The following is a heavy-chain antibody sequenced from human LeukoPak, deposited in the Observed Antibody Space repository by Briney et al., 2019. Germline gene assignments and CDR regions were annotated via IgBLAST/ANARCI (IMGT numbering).Heavy chain of an antibody. J-gene: IGHJ4*02. Sequence: ASVKVSCKASGGTFSSYAISWVRQAPGQGLEWMGIINPSGGSTSYAQKFQGRVTMTRDTSTSTVYMELSSLRSEDTAVYYCAKSLTSRGYSYGPDYWGQGTLVTVSS. CDR1: GGTFSSYA. CDR2: INPSGGST. V-gene: IGHV1-46*01. CDR3: AKSLTSRGYSYGPDY. D-gene: IGHD5-18*01.